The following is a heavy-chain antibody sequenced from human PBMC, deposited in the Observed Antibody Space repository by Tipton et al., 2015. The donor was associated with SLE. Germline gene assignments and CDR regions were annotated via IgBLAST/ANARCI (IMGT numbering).Heavy chain of an antibody. V-gene: IGHV3-48*02. Sequence: SLRLSCAASGFTFDSYSLNWVRPAPGKGLEWVSYIGGGSGNIRYADSVKGRFTISRDDVKNSVYLQMNSLRDEDTAVYYCARDLHYAFDFWGQGTMVTVSS. CDR3: ARDLHYAFDF. J-gene: IGHJ3*01. CDR1: GFTFDSYS. CDR2: IGGGSGNI.